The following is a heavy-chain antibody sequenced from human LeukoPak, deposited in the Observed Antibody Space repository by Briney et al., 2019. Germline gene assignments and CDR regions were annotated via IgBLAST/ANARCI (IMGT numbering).Heavy chain of an antibody. D-gene: IGHD5-24*01. CDR1: GYIFSNYG. V-gene: IGHV1-18*01. Sequence: GASVKVSCKASGYIFSNYGISWVRQAPRQGLEWMGWISAYNGNTNCAQKFQGRVTMTTDTTTSTAYMELRSLRSDDTAVYFCARDWRVYNNYLDYWGQGTLVTVSS. CDR2: ISAYNGNT. J-gene: IGHJ4*02. CDR3: ARDWRVYNNYLDY.